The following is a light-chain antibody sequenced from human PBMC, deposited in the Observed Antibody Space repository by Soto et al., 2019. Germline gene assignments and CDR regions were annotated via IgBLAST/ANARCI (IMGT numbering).Light chain of an antibody. J-gene: IGLJ1*01. CDR3: RSFTSSSSYV. Sequence: QSALTQPASVSGSPGQSITLLCTGTSSFLCIYNSVSGYQQNPGKATKLMIHDVTNRPSGVSSRFSGSRSGNTASLTISGLQAEDGADYYCRSFTSSSSYVFGTGSKVTVL. CDR1: SSFLCIYNS. CDR2: DVT. V-gene: IGLV2-14*01.